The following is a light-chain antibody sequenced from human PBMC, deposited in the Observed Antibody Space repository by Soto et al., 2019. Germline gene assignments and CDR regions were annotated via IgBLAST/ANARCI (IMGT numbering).Light chain of an antibody. CDR3: SSYGGDNNVV. CDR2: EVV. CDR1: SSDDGGHNY. Sequence: QSALTQPPSAPGSPGQSVTISFTGTSSDDGGHNYVSWYQQHPGAAPELMISEVVKRPSGVPERFSGSKSGSTASLTVSGLQGQDDSDYFCSSYGGDNNVVFGGGTKLTVL. V-gene: IGLV2-8*01. J-gene: IGLJ2*01.